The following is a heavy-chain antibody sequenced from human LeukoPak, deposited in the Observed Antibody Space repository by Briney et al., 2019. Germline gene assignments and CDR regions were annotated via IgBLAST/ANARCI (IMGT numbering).Heavy chain of an antibody. V-gene: IGHV3-21*03. CDR3: TRYRVAGGQQLVSDAFDI. CDR1: GFTFSRYN. J-gene: IGHJ3*02. CDR2: ISSSGSYI. Sequence: PGGSLRLSCVGSGFTFSRYNINWVRQAPGKGLEWVSSISSSGSYIYYADSVKGRFTLSRDNAKNSLYLQMNSLKTEDTAVYYCTRYRVAGGQQLVSDAFDIWGQGTMVTVSS. D-gene: IGHD6-13*01.